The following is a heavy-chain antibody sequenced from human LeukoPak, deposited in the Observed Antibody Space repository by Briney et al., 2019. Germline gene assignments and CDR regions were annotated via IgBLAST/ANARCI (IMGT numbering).Heavy chain of an antibody. CDR2: ISAYNGNT. V-gene: IGHV1-18*01. Sequence: ASVKVSCKASGYSFTTYGMNWVPQAPGQGLEWMGWISAYNGNTNYAQKLQGRVTMTTDTSTSTAYMELRSLRSDDTAVYYCARSDVGEQLVDDYWGQGTLVTVSS. J-gene: IGHJ4*02. CDR3: ARSDVGEQLVDDY. D-gene: IGHD6-6*01. CDR1: GYSFTTYG.